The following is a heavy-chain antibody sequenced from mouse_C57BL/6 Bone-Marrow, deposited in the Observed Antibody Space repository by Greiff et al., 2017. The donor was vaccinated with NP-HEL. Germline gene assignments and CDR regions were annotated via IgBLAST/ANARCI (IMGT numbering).Heavy chain of an antibody. CDR2: ISNLAYSI. Sequence: EVQLQQSGGGLVQPGGSLKLSCAASGFTFSDYGMAWVRQAPRKGPEWVAFISNLAYSIYYADTVTGRFTISRENAKNTLYLEMSSLRSEDTAMYYCARHGYWYFDVWGTGTTVTVSS. J-gene: IGHJ1*03. CDR3: ARHGYWYFDV. CDR1: GFTFSDYG. V-gene: IGHV5-15*01.